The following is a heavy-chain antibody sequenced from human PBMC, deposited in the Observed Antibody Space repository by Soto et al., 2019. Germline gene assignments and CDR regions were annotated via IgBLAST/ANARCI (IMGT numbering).Heavy chain of an antibody. J-gene: IGHJ4*02. D-gene: IGHD3-22*01. V-gene: IGHV4-30-4*01. CDR3: ARVRGHYYDSNGLDY. CDR1: GGSISSGDYY. Sequence: SETLSLTCTVSGGSISSGDYYWSWIRQPPGKGLEWIGYIHYSGTTYYNPSLKSRITISVDASKNQFSLKLSSVTAADTAMYYCARVRGHYYDSNGLDYWGQGTLVTVSS. CDR2: IHYSGTT.